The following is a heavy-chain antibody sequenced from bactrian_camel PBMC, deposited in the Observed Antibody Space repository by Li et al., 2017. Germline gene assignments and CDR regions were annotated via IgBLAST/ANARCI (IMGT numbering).Heavy chain of an antibody. Sequence: HVQLVESGGGSVQAGGSLRLSCTAPLYRWVGWFRQAPGKEREGVASLYAGVTTFYAASVKGRFTIFQDAGRNTFYPKMNSLKPEDSAMYYCAADQRRAWSDYRALHSTSYDYWGQGTQVTVS. CDR3: AADQRRAWSDYRALHSTSYDY. CDR1: LYRW. D-gene: IGHD4*01. J-gene: IGHJ4*01. V-gene: IGHV3S53*01. CDR2: LYAGVTT.